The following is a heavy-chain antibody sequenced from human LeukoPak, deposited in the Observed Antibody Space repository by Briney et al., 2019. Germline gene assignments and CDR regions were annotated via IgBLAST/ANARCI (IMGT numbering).Heavy chain of an antibody. D-gene: IGHD4-23*01. CDR3: ATSDGGNLQGFDY. V-gene: IGHV1-69*11. CDR2: IIPILGTA. Sequence: GASVKVSCKASGGTFSSYAISWVRQAPGQGLEWMGRIIPILGTANYAQKLQGRVTITTDESTSTAYMELSSLRSEDTAVYYCATSDGGNLQGFDYWGQGTLVTVSS. J-gene: IGHJ4*02. CDR1: GGTFSSYA.